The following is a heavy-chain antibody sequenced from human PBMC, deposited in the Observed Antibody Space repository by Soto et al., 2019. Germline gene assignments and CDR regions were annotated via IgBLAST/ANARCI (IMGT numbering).Heavy chain of an antibody. D-gene: IGHD2-21*02. CDR2: ISAYNGNT. V-gene: IGHV1-18*01. Sequence: PGGSLRLSCAASGFTFSSYGISWVRQAPGQGLEWMGWISAYNGNTNYAQKLQGRVTMTTDTSTSTAYMELRSLRSDDTAVYYCARVVVVTATGYYYYYGMDVWGQGTTVTVSS. J-gene: IGHJ6*02. CDR3: ARVVVVTATGYYYYYGMDV. CDR1: GFTFSSYG.